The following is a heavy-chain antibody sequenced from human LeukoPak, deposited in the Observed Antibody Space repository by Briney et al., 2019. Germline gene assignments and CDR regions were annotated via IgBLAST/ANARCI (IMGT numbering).Heavy chain of an antibody. Sequence: GASVTVSFKASGYTFTVYYMHWVRQAPGEGLEWMGWINPNSGGTNYAQKFQGRVTMTRETSISTAYMELSRLRSDDTAVYYCARVVEMGLEDFDSWGQGTLVTVSS. V-gene: IGHV1-2*02. CDR1: GYTFTVYY. CDR3: ARVVEMGLEDFDS. CDR2: INPNSGGT. J-gene: IGHJ4*02. D-gene: IGHD5-24*01.